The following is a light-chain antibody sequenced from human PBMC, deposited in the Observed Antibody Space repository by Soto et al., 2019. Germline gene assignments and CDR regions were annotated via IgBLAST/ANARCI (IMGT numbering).Light chain of an antibody. CDR2: NVN. V-gene: IGLV2-18*02. Sequence: QSVLIQPPSVSGSPGQSVTISCTGTSSDVGSYDYVSWYQQHPGTVPKPMIYNVNTRPSGVPVRFSGSKSGNTASMTISGLQAEDEADYYCSSYTSSSTYVFGTGTKVTVL. CDR3: SSYTSSSTYV. CDR1: SSDVGSYDY. J-gene: IGLJ1*01.